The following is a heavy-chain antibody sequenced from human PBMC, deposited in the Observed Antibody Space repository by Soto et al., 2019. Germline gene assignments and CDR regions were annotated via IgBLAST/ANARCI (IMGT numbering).Heavy chain of an antibody. D-gene: IGHD3-22*01. CDR1: GGSISSGDYY. V-gene: IGHV4-30-4*01. CDR3: ASKYYYDSSGYWLFDI. CDR2: IYYSGST. J-gene: IGHJ3*02. Sequence: PSETLSLTCTVSGGSISSGDYYWSWIRQPPGKGLEWIGYIYYSGSTYYNPSLKSRVTVSVDTSKNQFSLKLSSVTAADTAVYYCASKYYYDSSGYWLFDISGQGTMVTVSS.